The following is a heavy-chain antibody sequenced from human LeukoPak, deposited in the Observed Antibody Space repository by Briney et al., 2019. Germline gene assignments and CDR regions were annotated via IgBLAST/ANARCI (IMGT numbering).Heavy chain of an antibody. CDR2: INHSGST. V-gene: IGHV4-34*01. Sequence: SETLSLTCAVYGGSFSGYYWGWIRQPPGKGLEWIGEINHSGSTNYNPSLKSRVTISVDTSKNQFSLKLSSVTAADTAVYYCARITTLYDFWSAHYYFDYWGQGTLVTVSS. CDR1: GGSFSGYY. CDR3: ARITTLYDFWSAHYYFDY. J-gene: IGHJ4*02. D-gene: IGHD3-3*01.